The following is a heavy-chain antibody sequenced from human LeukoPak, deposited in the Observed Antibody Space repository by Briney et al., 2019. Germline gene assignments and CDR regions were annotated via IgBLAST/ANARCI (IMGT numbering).Heavy chain of an antibody. V-gene: IGHV3-23*01. J-gene: IGHJ6*03. CDR2: ISGSGGST. Sequence: GGSLRLSCAASGFTFSSYAMSWVRQAPGKWLEWVSAISGSGGSTYYADSVKGRFTISRDNAKNTLYLQMNNLRPEDTAVYYCGRCAGTPQYYYYYYMDVWGKGTTVTVSS. CDR1: GFTFSSYA. D-gene: IGHD1/OR15-1a*01. CDR3: GRCAGTPQYYYYYYMDV.